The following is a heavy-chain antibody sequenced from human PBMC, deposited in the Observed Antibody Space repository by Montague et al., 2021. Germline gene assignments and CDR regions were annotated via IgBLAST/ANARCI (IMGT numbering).Heavy chain of an antibody. D-gene: IGHD5-18*01. CDR3: ARGRGYSQGY. J-gene: IGHJ4*02. Sequence: FLRLSCAASGFTFSSLGMNWVRQAPGKGLEWVSYITSSSSTKDYADSVKGRFTISRDNAKNSLYPQMNSLRDEDTAVYYCARGRGYSQGYWGQGTLVTVSS. CDR1: GFTFSSLG. CDR2: ITSSSSTK. V-gene: IGHV3-48*02.